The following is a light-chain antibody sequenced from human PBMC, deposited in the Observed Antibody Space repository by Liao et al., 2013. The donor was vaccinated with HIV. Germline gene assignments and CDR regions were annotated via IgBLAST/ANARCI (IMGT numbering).Light chain of an antibody. V-gene: IGLV3-1*01. CDR3: QAWDGNTAI. CDR2: EDN. J-gene: IGLJ2*01. CDR1: KLGNKY. Sequence: SYELTQPPSVSVSPGQTASITCSGDKLGNKYACWYQQKPGQSPLLVVYEDNKRPSGIPERFSGSNSGNTATLTISGTQPTDEADYYCQAWDGNTAIFGGGTKLTVL.